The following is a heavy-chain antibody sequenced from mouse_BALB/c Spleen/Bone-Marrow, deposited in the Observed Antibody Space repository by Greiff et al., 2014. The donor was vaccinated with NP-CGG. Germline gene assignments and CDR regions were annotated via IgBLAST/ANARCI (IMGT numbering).Heavy chain of an antibody. Sequence: VQLKESGPELVKPGASVKISCKASGYSFTGYFMNWVMQSHGKSLEWIGRINPYNGDTFYNQKFKGKATLTVDKSSSTAHMELRSLASEDSAVYYCARSGDYDGFAYGGQGTLVTVSA. J-gene: IGHJ3*01. CDR3: ARSGDYDGFAY. V-gene: IGHV1-20*02. CDR1: GYSFTGYF. D-gene: IGHD2-4*01. CDR2: INPYNGDT.